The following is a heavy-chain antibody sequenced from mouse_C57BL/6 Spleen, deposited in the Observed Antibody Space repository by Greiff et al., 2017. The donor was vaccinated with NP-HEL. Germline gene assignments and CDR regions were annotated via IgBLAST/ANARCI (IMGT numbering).Heavy chain of an antibody. Sequence: EVQGVESGGGLVQPKGALKLSCAASGFSFNTYAMNWVRQAPGKGLEWVARIRSKSNNYATYYADSVKDRFTISRDDSESMLYLQMNNLKTEDTAMYYCVRLHYGSSSGYFDVWGTGTTVTVSS. CDR2: IRSKSNNYAT. CDR1: GFSFNTYA. CDR3: VRLHYGSSSGYFDV. D-gene: IGHD1-1*01. V-gene: IGHV10-1*01. J-gene: IGHJ1*03.